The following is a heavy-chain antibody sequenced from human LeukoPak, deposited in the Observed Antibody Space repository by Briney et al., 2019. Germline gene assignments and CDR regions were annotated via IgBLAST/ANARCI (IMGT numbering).Heavy chain of an antibody. CDR2: IKPSSGAT. J-gene: IGHJ2*01. CDR3: ARDRQVNDWYFDL. CDR1: GYTFSGHY. V-gene: IGHV1-2*02. Sequence: ASVKVSCRASGYTFSGHYMHWVRQAPGQGLEWMGWIKPSSGATNFAQKFQGRVTMTRDTSISTAYMELSRLRSDDTAVYYCARDRQVNDWYFDLWGPGTLVTVSS.